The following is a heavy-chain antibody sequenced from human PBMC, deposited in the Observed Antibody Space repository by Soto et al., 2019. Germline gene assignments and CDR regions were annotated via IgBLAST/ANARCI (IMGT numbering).Heavy chain of an antibody. CDR1: VFTLSDHY. CDR2: SRDKPQGYST. D-gene: IGHD3-22*01. Sequence: WGALLVSCASSVFTLSDHYIYWVRQAPGKGLDLVGRSRDKPQGYSTAYAASVKGRFTTSRDESKNSAYLQMNRLKTEDTAVYYCVRATYFSDSSGYTRCLDYWGQGTMVTVSS. V-gene: IGHV3-72*01. J-gene: IGHJ4*02. CDR3: VRATYFSDSSGYTRCLDY.